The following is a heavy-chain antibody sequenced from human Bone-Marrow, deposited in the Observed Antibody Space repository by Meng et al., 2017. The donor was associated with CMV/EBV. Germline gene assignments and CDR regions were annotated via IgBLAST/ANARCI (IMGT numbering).Heavy chain of an antibody. J-gene: IGHJ4*02. V-gene: IGHV1-2*02. CDR2: INPNSGGT. CDR3: ARGPDSYCSSTSCLWADLDY. D-gene: IGHD2-2*01. CDR1: GYTFTGYY. Sequence: ASVKVSCKASGYTFTGYYMHWVRQAPGQGLEWMGWINPNSGGTNYAQKLQGRVTMTTDTSTSTAYMELRSLRSDDTAVYYCARGPDSYCSSTSCLWADLDYWGQGTLVTVSS.